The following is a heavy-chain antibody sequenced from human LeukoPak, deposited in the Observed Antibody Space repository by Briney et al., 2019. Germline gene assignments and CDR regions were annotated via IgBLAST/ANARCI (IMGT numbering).Heavy chain of an antibody. CDR2: IKQDGSEK. V-gene: IGHV3-7*01. CDR1: GFTFSSYW. D-gene: IGHD3-22*01. Sequence: GGSLRLSCAASGFTFSSYWMSWVRQAPGKGLEWVANIKQDGSEKYYVDSVKGRFTISRDNAKNSLYLQMNSLRAEDTAVYYCARESSGYYSYYFDYWGQGTLVTVSS. J-gene: IGHJ4*02. CDR3: ARESSGYYSYYFDY.